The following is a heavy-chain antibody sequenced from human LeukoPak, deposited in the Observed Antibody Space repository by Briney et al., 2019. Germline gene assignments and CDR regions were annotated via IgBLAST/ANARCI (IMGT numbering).Heavy chain of an antibody. CDR2: ISWNSGSI. CDR1: GFTFADYA. CDR3: AKGAMVQFPFAFDI. V-gene: IGHV3-9*01. J-gene: IGHJ3*02. D-gene: IGHD3-10*01. Sequence: GGSLRLSCAASGFTFADYAMHWVRHAPGKGLEWVSGISWNSGSIVYADSVTGRSTISRDNAKNSLYLQMNSLRAEDTALYYFAKGAMVQFPFAFDIWGQGTMLTVSS.